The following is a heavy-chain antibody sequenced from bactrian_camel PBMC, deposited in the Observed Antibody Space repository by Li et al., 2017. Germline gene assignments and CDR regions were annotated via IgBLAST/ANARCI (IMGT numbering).Heavy chain of an antibody. Sequence: VQLVESGGGLVQPGGSLRLSCAASGFTFRYVYMNWVRQAPGKGLEWVSGILTSGDTHYDYSVMGRFTISRDNAKNTVYLQMNSLKPEDTAVYYCAVDFPGPQYSDYGFGCTDYTYWGRGTQVTVS. CDR2: ILTSGDT. CDR3: AVDFPGPQYSDYGFGCTDYTY. CDR1: GFTFRYVY. V-gene: IGHV3S40*01. D-gene: IGHD4*01. J-gene: IGHJ4*01.